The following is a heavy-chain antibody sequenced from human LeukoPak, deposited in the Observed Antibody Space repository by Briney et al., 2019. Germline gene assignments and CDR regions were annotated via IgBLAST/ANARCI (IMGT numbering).Heavy chain of an antibody. CDR2: IYYSGTT. Sequence: PSETLSLTCTVSGGSISSYYWTWIRQPPGKGLEWIGYIYYSGTTYYNPSLKSRVTISVDTSQNQFSLKLSSVTAADTAVYYCARARYCSNGVCSSDYWYFDLWGRGTLVTVSS. J-gene: IGHJ2*01. CDR3: ARARYCSNGVCSSDYWYFDL. D-gene: IGHD2-8*01. V-gene: IGHV4-59*08. CDR1: GGSISSYY.